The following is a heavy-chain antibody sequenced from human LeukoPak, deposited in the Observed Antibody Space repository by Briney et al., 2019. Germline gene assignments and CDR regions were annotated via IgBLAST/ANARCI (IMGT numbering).Heavy chain of an antibody. CDR1: GFTFSSYG. CDR2: IRYDGSNK. V-gene: IGHV3-30*02. CDR3: AKDRDSSGWYPSWFDP. J-gene: IGHJ5*02. D-gene: IGHD6-19*01. Sequence: GGSLRLSCAASGFTFSSYGMHWVRQAPGKGLEWVAFIRYDGSNKYYADSVKGRFTISRDNSKNTLYLQMNSLRAEDTAEYYCAKDRDSSGWYPSWFDPWGQGTLVTVSS.